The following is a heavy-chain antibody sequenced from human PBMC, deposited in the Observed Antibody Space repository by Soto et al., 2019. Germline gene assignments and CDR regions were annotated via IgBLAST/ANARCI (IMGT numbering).Heavy chain of an antibody. J-gene: IGHJ6*02. CDR3: ARRKDYYYGMDG. CDR2: INHSVST. Sequence: SEILSPTCAVYGGSVSGYYWRSIRQPPETGMEWIGEINHSVSTHYIPSLKGRVTISVDPSKNEFSLKLSSVPAADTAVYYCARRKDYYYGMDGWGQGTTFTVSS. CDR1: GGSVSGYY. V-gene: IGHV4-34*01.